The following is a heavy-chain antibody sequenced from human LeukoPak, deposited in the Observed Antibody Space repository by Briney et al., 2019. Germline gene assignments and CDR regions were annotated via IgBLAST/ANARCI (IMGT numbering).Heavy chain of an antibody. CDR1: GFTVSSNE. J-gene: IGHJ4*02. CDR3: KADSPDSSGYYLDKIFDY. V-gene: IGHV3-38-3*01. D-gene: IGHD3-22*01. CDR2: ISGGST. Sequence: GGSLRLSCAASGFTVSSNEMSWVRQAPGKGLEWVSSISGGSTYYADSRKGRFTISRDNSKNTLHLQMNSLRAEDTAVYYCKADSPDSSGYYLDKIFDYWGQGTLVTVSS.